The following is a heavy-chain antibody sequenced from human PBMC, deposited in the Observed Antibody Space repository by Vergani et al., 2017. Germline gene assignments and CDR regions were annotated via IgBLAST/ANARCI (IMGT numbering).Heavy chain of an antibody. J-gene: IGHJ4*02. D-gene: IGHD3-3*01. CDR3: TTFVFWSGSYSADY. Sequence: VQLVESGGGLVKPGGSLRLSCAASGFTFSNAWMSWVRQAPGKGLEWVGRIKSKTDGGTTDYAAPVKGRFTISRDDSKNTLYLQMNSLKTEDTAVYYCTTFVFWSGSYSADYWGQGTLVTVSS. CDR1: GFTFSNAW. CDR2: IKSKTDGGTT. V-gene: IGHV3-15*01.